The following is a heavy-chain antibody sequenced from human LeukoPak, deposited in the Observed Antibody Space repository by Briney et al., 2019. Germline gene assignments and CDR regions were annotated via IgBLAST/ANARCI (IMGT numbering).Heavy chain of an antibody. CDR2: IIPIFGTA. D-gene: IGHD6-13*01. Sequence: ASVNVSCKASGGTFSSYAISWVRQAPGQGLEWMGGIIPIFGTANYAQKFQGRVTITADESTSTAYTELSSLRSEDTAVYYCARGRGDYSSSWYEPFDYWGQGNLVTVSS. CDR1: GGTFSSYA. V-gene: IGHV1-69*13. J-gene: IGHJ4*02. CDR3: ARGRGDYSSSWYEPFDY.